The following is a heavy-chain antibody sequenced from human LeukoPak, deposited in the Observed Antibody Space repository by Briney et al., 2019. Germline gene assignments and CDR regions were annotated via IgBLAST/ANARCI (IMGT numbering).Heavy chain of an antibody. J-gene: IGHJ4*02. CDR2: IYYSGST. D-gene: IGHD2-15*01. CDR3: ARALYCSGGSCYGLGFDY. CDR1: GGSVSSGYYY. Sequence: SETLSLTCTVSGGSVSSGYYYWSWIRQPPGKGLEWIGYIYYSGSTNYNPSLKSRVTISVDTSKNQFSLKLSSVTAADTAVYYCARALYCSGGSCYGLGFDYWGQGTLVTVSS. V-gene: IGHV4-61*01.